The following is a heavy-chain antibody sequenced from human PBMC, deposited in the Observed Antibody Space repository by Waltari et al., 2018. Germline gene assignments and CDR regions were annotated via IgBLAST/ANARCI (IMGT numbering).Heavy chain of an antibody. CDR2: INHSGST. CDR1: GGSFSGYY. J-gene: IGHJ5*02. D-gene: IGHD2-15*01. CDR3: ASSRSGGRRHWFDP. V-gene: IGHV4-34*01. Sequence: QVQLQPWGAGLLKPSETLSLTCAVSGGSFSGYYWSWLRQPPGKGLEWIGEINHSGSTNYNPSLKSRVTISVDTSKNQFSLKLSSVTAADTAVYYCASSRSGGRRHWFDPWGQGTLVTVSS.